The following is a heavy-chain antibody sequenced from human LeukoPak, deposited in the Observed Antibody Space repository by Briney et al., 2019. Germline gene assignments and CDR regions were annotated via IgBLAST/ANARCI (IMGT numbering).Heavy chain of an antibody. CDR3: ASDALRYFDWLSVRYYGMDV. J-gene: IGHJ6*02. V-gene: IGHV3-48*01. CDR1: GFSFSNFD. CDR2: INSGSRTI. Sequence: GGSLRLSCAASGFSFSNFDMSWVRQAPGKGLQWVSFINSGSRTIYYADSVKGRFTISRDNAKNSLYLQMNSLRAEDTAVYYCASDALRYFDWLSVRYYGMDVWGQGTTVTVSS. D-gene: IGHD3-9*01.